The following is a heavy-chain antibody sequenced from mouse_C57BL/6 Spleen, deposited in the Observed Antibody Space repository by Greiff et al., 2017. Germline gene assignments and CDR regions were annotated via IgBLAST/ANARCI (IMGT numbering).Heavy chain of an antibody. V-gene: IGHV1-72*01. CDR2: IDPNSGGT. Sequence: QVQLQQPGAELVKPGASVKLSCKASGYTFTSYWMPWVKQRPGRGLEWIGRIDPNSGGTKYNEKFKSQATLTVDKPSSTAYMQLSSLTSEDSAVDYCATGLIYYDYDDDENYWGQGTTLTVSS. CDR1: GYTFTSYW. J-gene: IGHJ2*01. CDR3: ATGLIYYDYDDDENY. D-gene: IGHD2-4*01.